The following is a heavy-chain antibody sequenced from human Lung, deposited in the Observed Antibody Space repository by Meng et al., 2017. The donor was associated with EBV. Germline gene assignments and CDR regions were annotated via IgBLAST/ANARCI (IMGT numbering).Heavy chain of an antibody. CDR3: ASPLGILGIVDL. CDR1: GGSISSSSYY. V-gene: IGHV4-39*01. Sequence: RQLQESGPGLGKPSETLSLTGTVPGGSISSSSYYWGWIRQPPGKGLEWIGSIYYSGSTYYNPSLKSRVTISVDTSKNQFSLKLSSVTAADTAVYYCASPLGILGIVDLWGRGTLVTVSS. J-gene: IGHJ2*01. CDR2: IYYSGST. D-gene: IGHD7-27*01.